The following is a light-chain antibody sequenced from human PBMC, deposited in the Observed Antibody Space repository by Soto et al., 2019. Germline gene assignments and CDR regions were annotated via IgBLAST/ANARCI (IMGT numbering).Light chain of an antibody. J-gene: IGLJ3*02. CDR2: DVN. Sequence: QSALTQPRSVSGSPGQSVAISCTGTSNDVGKYNYVSWYQHYPDTAPKLLIYDVNKRPSGVPGRFSGSKSGDTASLTVSGLQAEDEAFYYCCSYAGSYLWLFGGGTKLTVL. CDR3: CSYAGSYLWL. V-gene: IGLV2-11*02. CDR1: SNDVGKYNY.